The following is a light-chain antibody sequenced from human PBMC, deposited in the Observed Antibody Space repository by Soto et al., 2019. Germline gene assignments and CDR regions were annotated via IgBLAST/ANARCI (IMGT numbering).Light chain of an antibody. CDR3: QQSYSTPVT. CDR2: AAS. Sequence: DIQMTQSPSSLSASVGDRVTITCRASQSIHTYLNWYHQKPGKAPKLLIFAASNLQSGVPSRFSGSGSGTDFTLTISSLQPEDFATYYCQQSYSTPVTFGQGTRLEVK. CDR1: QSIHTY. V-gene: IGKV1-39*01. J-gene: IGKJ5*01.